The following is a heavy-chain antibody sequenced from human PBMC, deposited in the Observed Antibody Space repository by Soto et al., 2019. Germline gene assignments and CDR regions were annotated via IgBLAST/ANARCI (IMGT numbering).Heavy chain of an antibody. CDR1: GASITYGAYS. Sequence: QLQLHMSGPGLVKPSQTLSLTCTVSGASITYGAYSWSWIRQTPGKGLEWIGYINHLETTFYNPSFVSRLTLSIDRTKNQFSLNLKSMSAADRAVYFCARGGGFDSFDYWGQGIVVTVSS. V-gene: IGHV4-30-2*01. CDR3: ARGGGFDSFDY. D-gene: IGHD3-10*01. J-gene: IGHJ4*02. CDR2: INHLETT.